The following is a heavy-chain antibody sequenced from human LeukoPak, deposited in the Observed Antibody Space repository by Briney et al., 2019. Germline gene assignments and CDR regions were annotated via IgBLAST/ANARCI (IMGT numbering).Heavy chain of an antibody. J-gene: IGHJ4*02. CDR2: IYYSGST. D-gene: IGHD2-15*01. CDR1: GGSISSSSYY. Sequence: SETLSLTCTVSGGSISSSSYYWGWIRQPPGKGLEWIGSIYYSGSTYYNPSLKSRVTISVDTSKNQFSLKLSSVTAADTAVYYCARGGLGYCSGGSCYLFDYWGQGTLVTVSS. CDR3: ARGGLGYCSGGSCYLFDY. V-gene: IGHV4-39*07.